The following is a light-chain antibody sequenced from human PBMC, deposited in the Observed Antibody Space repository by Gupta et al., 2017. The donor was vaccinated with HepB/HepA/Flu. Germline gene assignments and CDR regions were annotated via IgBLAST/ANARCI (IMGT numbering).Light chain of an antibody. CDR3: QQYDSAPTT. CDR1: QSGLYPSNTKNY. V-gene: IGKV4-1*01. J-gene: IGKJ4*01. CDR2: WAS. Sequence: DIVMTQFPDSLAVSLGERATINCKSSQSGLYPSNTKNYLAWYQQKPGQPPKLLIYWASTRESGVPDRFRGSGSGTDFTLTISSLQAEDVAVYYCQQYDSAPTTFGRGTKVDIK.